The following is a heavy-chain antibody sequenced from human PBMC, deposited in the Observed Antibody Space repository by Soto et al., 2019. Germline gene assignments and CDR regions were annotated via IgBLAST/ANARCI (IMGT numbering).Heavy chain of an antibody. CDR1: GYSFTRHW. Sequence: GESLKISCKADGYSFTRHWICWVRQVPGRGLEWVAVIYPADSDARYSPSFRGRGTISVDISINTVYLQWRSLKASDTAIYFCARQDIVTAPGRGVYFDSWGQGTPVTVSS. D-gene: IGHD2-15*01. CDR2: IYPADSDA. V-gene: IGHV5-51*01. CDR3: ARQDIVTAPGRGVYFDS. J-gene: IGHJ4*02.